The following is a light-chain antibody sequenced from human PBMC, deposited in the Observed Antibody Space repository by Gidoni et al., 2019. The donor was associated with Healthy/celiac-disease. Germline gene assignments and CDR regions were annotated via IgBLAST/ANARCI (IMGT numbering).Light chain of an antibody. V-gene: IGKV1-39*01. CDR2: AAS. Sequence: DNQMTQSPSSLSASVGDGVTITCRASQSISSYLNWYQQKPGKAPKLLIYAASSLQSGVPSRFSGSGSGTDFTLTISRLQPEDFATYYCQQSYRTPETFXXXTKVEIK. CDR3: QQSYRTPET. J-gene: IGKJ1*01. CDR1: QSISSY.